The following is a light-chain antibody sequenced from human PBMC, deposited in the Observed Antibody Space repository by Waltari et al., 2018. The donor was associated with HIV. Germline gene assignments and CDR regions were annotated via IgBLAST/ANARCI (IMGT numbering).Light chain of an antibody. CDR1: SSNIGNSY. CDR3: ATWDDTMSGPGV. CDR2: RNN. Sequence: QSVLTQPPSASGTPGQRVIISCSGSSSNIGNSYVYWYQQLPGMAPRLLILRNNQRPSGVPDRFSCSRSGTSASLAISGLRSEDEADYYCATWDDTMSGPGVFGGGTKLTVL. J-gene: IGLJ3*02. V-gene: IGLV1-47*01.